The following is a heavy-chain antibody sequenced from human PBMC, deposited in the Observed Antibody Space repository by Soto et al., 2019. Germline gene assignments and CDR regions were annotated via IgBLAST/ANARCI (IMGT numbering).Heavy chain of an antibody. CDR1: GGSISSYY. V-gene: IGHV4-59*01. CDR3: AREVGRYCISTSCYAGWFDP. D-gene: IGHD2-2*01. CDR2: IYYSGST. J-gene: IGHJ5*02. Sequence: QVQLQESGPGLVKPSETLSLTCTVSGGSISSYYWSWIRQPPGKELEWIGYIYYSGSTNYNPSLKSRVTISVDTSKNQFSLKLSSVTAADTAVYYCAREVGRYCISTSCYAGWFDPWGQGTLVTVSS.